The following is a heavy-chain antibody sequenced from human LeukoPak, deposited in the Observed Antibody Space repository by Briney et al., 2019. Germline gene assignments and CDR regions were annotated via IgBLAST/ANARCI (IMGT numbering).Heavy chain of an antibody. CDR1: GYTFTSYG. V-gene: IGHV1-18*01. D-gene: IGHD6-19*01. CDR3: ARDVGDSSGWYGGGQNWFDP. Sequence: ASVKVSCKASGYTFTSYGISWVRQAPGQGLEWMGWISAYNGNTNYAQKLQGRVTMTTDTSTSTAYMELRSLRSDDTAVYYCARDVGDSSGWYGGGQNWFDPWGQGTLVTVSS. J-gene: IGHJ5*02. CDR2: ISAYNGNT.